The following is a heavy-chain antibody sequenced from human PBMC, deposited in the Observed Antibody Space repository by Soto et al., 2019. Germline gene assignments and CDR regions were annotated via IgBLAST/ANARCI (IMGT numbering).Heavy chain of an antibody. D-gene: IGHD1-26*01. CDR3: ARAHSGSYQSHFDY. V-gene: IGHV4-31*03. CDR2: IYYSGST. J-gene: IGHJ4*02. CDR1: GGSINSGGYD. Sequence: PSETLSLTCTVSGGSINSGGYDWSWIRQHPGKGLEWIGYIYYSGSTYYNPSLKSRVTISVDTSKNQFSLKLSSVTAADTAVYYCARAHSGSYQSHFDYWGQGTLVTVSS.